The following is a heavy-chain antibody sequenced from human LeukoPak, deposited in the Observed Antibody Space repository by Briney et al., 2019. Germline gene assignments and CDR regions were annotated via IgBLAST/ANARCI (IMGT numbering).Heavy chain of an antibody. CDR3: AREDGSGIAAAGTNAFDI. CDR1: GYTFTSYG. CDR2: ISAYNGNT. V-gene: IGHV1-18*01. J-gene: IGHJ3*02. D-gene: IGHD6-13*01. Sequence: GASVKVSCKASGYTFTSYGISWVRQAPGQGLEWMGWISAYNGNTNYAQKLQGRVTMATDTSTSTAYMELRSLRSDDTAVYYCAREDGSGIAAAGTNAFDIWGQGTMVTVSS.